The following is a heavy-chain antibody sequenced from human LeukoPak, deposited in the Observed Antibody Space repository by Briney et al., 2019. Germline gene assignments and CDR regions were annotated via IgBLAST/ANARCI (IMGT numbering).Heavy chain of an antibody. CDR3: ARGPTTDYFDL. J-gene: IGHJ4*02. CDR2: ISYSGST. Sequence: SETLSLICTVSGGSINSYYWSWIRQTPGKRLESIGYISYSGSTNYNPSLKSRVTISVDMSKNQFSLKLSSVTAADTAIYYCARGPTTDYFDLWGQGTLVTVSS. V-gene: IGHV4-59*08. CDR1: GGSINSYY. D-gene: IGHD4-17*01.